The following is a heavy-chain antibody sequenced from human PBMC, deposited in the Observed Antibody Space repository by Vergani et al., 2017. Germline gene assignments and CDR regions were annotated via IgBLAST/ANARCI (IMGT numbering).Heavy chain of an antibody. D-gene: IGHD2-2*01. CDR3: ARRYCSSTSCYYFDY. J-gene: IGHJ4*02. V-gene: IGHV3-64*07. CDR2: ISNNGGIT. Sequence: EVQLVESGGGLVQPGGSLRLSCAASGFTFSSYAMHWVRQAPGKGLEYVSGISNNGGITYYADSVKGRFTISRDNSKNTLYLQMGSLRAEDMAVYYCARRYCSSTSCYYFDYWGQGTLVTVSS. CDR1: GFTFSSYA.